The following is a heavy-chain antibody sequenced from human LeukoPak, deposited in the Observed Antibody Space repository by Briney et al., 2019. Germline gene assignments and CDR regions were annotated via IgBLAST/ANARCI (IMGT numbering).Heavy chain of an antibody. CDR3: ARDDGSGSLGDFDY. D-gene: IGHD3-10*01. J-gene: IGHJ4*02. Sequence: SETLSLTCTVSGGSISGGSYYWSWIRQPAGKGLEWIGRIYTSGSTNYNPSLKSRVTISVDTSKNQFSLKLGSVTAADTAVYYCARDDGSGSLGDFDYWGQGTLVTVSS. CDR2: IYTSGST. CDR1: GGSISGGSYY. V-gene: IGHV4-61*02.